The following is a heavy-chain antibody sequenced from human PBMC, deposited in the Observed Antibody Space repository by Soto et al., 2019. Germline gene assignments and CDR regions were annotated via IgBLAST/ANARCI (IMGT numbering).Heavy chain of an antibody. CDR3: ARDSQDSSGYWRYFDY. Sequence: GGSLRLSCAASGFTVSNIYMTWVRQAPGKGLEWVSDIYSGGSTFYADSVRGRFTISRDSSKNTLFLQMNSLRAEDTAVYYCARDSQDSSGYWRYFDYWGQGNLVTVS. CDR2: IYSGGST. D-gene: IGHD3-22*01. V-gene: IGHV3-66*01. J-gene: IGHJ4*02. CDR1: GFTVSNIY.